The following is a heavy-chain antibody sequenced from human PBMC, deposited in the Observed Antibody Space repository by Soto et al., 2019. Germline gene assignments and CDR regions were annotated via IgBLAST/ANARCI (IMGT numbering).Heavy chain of an antibody. Sequence: ASGNVSCKASEYTFTGYYMTWVRQAPGQGLEWMGWINPNSGCTNYAQKFQGRVTKTRDTSMSTAYMELSRLRSDDTAVYYCATKYGSGVDGDFDIWGQGTMVTVSS. CDR2: INPNSGCT. D-gene: IGHD3-10*01. CDR3: ATKYGSGVDGDFDI. J-gene: IGHJ3*02. V-gene: IGHV1-2*02. CDR1: EYTFTGYY.